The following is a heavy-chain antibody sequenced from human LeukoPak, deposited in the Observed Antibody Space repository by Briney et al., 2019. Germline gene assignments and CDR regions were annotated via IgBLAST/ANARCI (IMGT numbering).Heavy chain of an antibody. CDR1: GYTFTGYY. CDR2: INPNSGDT. Sequence: ASVKLSCKASGYTFTGYYMHWVRQAPGQGLGWMGWINPNSGDTSYAQKFQGRVTMTRDTSISTAYMDLSRLRSDDTAVYYCARDRGSGIFYFQGGQGTLVTVSS. J-gene: IGHJ4*02. CDR3: ARDRGSGIFYFQ. V-gene: IGHV1-2*02. D-gene: IGHD1-26*01.